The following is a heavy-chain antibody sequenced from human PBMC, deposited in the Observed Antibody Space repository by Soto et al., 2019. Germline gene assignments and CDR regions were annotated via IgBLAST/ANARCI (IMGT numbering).Heavy chain of an antibody. CDR2: INHSGTT. J-gene: IGHJ6*03. CDR1: GGSFSGYY. CDR3: ARGGRSSSSNYMDV. Sequence: SETLSLTCAVYGGSFSGYYWSWIRQPPGKGLEWIGEINHSGTTNYNPSLKSRVTMSVDTSKNQFSLKLNSVTAADTAVYYCARGGRSSSSNYMDVWGKGTAVTVSS. V-gene: IGHV4-34*01. D-gene: IGHD6-6*01.